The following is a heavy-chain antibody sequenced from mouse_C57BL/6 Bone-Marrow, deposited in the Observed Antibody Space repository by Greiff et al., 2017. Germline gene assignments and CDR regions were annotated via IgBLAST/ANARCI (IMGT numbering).Heavy chain of an antibody. CDR3: ARITTVHRGYFDV. Sequence: EVQLQQSGPGLVKPSQSLSLTCSVTGYSITSGYYWNWIRQFPGNKLEWMGYISYDGSNNYNPSLKNRISITRDTSKNQFFLKLNSVTTEDTATYYCARITTVHRGYFDVWGTGTTVTVSS. CDR1: GYSITSGYY. J-gene: IGHJ1*03. CDR2: ISYDGSN. V-gene: IGHV3-6*01. D-gene: IGHD1-1*01.